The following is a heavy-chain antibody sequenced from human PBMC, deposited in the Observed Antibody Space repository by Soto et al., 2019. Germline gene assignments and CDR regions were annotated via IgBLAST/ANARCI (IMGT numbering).Heavy chain of an antibody. CDR3: THSGVTYYYGPGNDYAMNH. CDR2: IYGNDDK. V-gene: IGHV2-5*01. Sequence: SGPTLVNPTQTLTLTCTFSGFSLSTSGVGVGWIRQPPGKALECLALIYGNDDKRYSPSLKNRLTITKDASKNQVVITMTNMDPVDTATYYCTHSGVTYYYGPGNDYAMNHWGQGTLVTVSS. D-gene: IGHD3-10*01. J-gene: IGHJ4*02. CDR1: GFSLSTSGVG.